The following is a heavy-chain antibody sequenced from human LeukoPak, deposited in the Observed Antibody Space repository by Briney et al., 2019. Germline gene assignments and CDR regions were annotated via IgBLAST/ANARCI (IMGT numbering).Heavy chain of an antibody. J-gene: IGHJ4*02. CDR3: ARVALSDSSGYYYVNH. CDR2: INPSGGST. CDR1: GYTFTSYY. V-gene: IGHV1-46*01. D-gene: IGHD3-22*01. Sequence: ASVKVSCKASGYTFTSYYMHWVRQAPGQGLEWMGIINPSGGSTSYAQRFQGRVTMTRDTSTSTVYMELSSLRSEDTAVYYCARVALSDSSGYYYVNHWGQGTLVTVSS.